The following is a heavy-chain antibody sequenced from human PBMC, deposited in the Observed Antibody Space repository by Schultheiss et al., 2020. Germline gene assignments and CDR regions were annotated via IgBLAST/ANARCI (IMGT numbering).Heavy chain of an antibody. CDR2: INHSGST. Sequence: SQTLSLTCAVYGGSFSGYYWSWIRQPPGKGLEWIGEINHSGSTNYNPSLKSRVTISVDTSKNQFSLKLSSVTAADTAVYYCARGSSYDYWGQGTLVTVSS. CDR1: GGSFSGYY. J-gene: IGHJ4*02. CDR3: ARGSSYDY. D-gene: IGHD6-13*01. V-gene: IGHV4-34*01.